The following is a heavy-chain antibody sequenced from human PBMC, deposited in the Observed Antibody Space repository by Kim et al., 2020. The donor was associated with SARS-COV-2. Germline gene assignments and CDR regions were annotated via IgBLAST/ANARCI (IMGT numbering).Heavy chain of an antibody. CDR1: GGSFSGYY. CDR2: INHSGST. Sequence: SETLSLTCAVYGGSFSGYYWSWIRQPPGKGLEWIGEINHSGSTNYIPSLKSRVTISVDTSKNQFSLKLSSVTAADTAVYYCARVDYGEVGADAFDFWGQGTMVTVSS. D-gene: IGHD4-17*01. V-gene: IGHV4-34*01. J-gene: IGHJ3*01. CDR3: ARVDYGEVGADAFDF.